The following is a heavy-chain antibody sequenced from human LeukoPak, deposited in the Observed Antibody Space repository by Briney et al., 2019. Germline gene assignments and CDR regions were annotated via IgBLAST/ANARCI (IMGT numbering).Heavy chain of an antibody. D-gene: IGHD5-18*01. CDR3: ARGDRIQLWSFDY. CDR2: INHSGST. CDR1: GGSLSGYY. Sequence: PSETLSLTCAVYGGSLSGYYWSWIRQPPGKGLEWIGEINHSGSTNYNPSLKSRVTISVDTSKNQFSLKLSSVTAADTAVYYCARGDRIQLWSFDYWGQGTLVTVSS. V-gene: IGHV4-34*01. J-gene: IGHJ4*02.